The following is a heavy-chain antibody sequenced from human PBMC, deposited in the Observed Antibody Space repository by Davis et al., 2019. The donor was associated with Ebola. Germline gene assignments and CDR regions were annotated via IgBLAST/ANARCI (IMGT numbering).Heavy chain of an antibody. D-gene: IGHD2-2*01. CDR2: INHSGST. CDR3: ATLTSLLSDY. J-gene: IGHJ4*02. Sequence: SETLSLTCAVYGGSFSGYYWSWIRQPPGKGLEWIGEINHSGSTNYNPSLKSRVTISVDTSKNQFSLKLSSVTAADTAVYYCATLTSLLSDYWGQGTLVTVSS. CDR1: GGSFSGYY. V-gene: IGHV4-34*01.